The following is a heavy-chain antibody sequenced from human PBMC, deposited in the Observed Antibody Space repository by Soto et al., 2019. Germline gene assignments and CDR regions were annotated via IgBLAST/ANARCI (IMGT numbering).Heavy chain of an antibody. D-gene: IGHD3-10*01. J-gene: IGHJ6*03. Sequence: QVQLVQSGAEVKKPGASVKVSCKASGYTFTSHGISWVRQAPGQGLEWMGWISANNGDTNYAQKFQGRVTVTTDTSTSTGYMELRSLRSEDTAVYYCARMVRGSNIDDSHYMDVGGKGTTVTVSS. CDR2: ISANNGDT. CDR3: ARMVRGSNIDDSHYMDV. V-gene: IGHV1-18*01. CDR1: GYTFTSHG.